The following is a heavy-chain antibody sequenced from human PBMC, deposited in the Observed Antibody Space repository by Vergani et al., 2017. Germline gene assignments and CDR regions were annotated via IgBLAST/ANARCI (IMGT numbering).Heavy chain of an antibody. J-gene: IGHJ6*02. V-gene: IGHV3-33*01. Sequence: QVQLVESGGGVVQPGRSLRLSCAASGFTFSSYGMHWVRQAPGKGLEWVAVIWYDGSNKYYADSVKGRFTISRDNSKNTLYLQMNSLRAEDTAVYYCARRARDTAMVMKRYYYYGMDVWGQGTTVTVSS. D-gene: IGHD5-18*01. CDR1: GFTFSSYG. CDR3: ARRARDTAMVMKRYYYYGMDV. CDR2: IWYDGSNK.